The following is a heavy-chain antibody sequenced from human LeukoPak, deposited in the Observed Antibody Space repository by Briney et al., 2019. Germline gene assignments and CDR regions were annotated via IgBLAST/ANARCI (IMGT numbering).Heavy chain of an antibody. CDR1: GYTFTGYY. J-gene: IGHJ5*02. CDR3: ARVPWIQLWLGGDWFDP. D-gene: IGHD5-18*01. Sequence: ASVKVSCKASGYTFTGYYMHWVRQAPGQGLEWMGWINPNSGGTNYAQKFQGRVTMTRDTSISTAYMELSRLRSDDTAVYYCARVPWIQLWLGGDWFDPWGQGTLVTVSS. CDR2: INPNSGGT. V-gene: IGHV1-2*02.